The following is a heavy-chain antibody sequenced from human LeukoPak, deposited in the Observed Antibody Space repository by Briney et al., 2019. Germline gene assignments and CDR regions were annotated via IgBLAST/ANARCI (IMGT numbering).Heavy chain of an antibody. CDR3: ARANWGHPMYYFDY. V-gene: IGHV3-66*01. D-gene: IGHD7-27*01. CDR1: GFTVSSNY. Sequence: GGSLRLSCAASGFTVSSNYMSWVRQAPGKGLEWVSIIYSGGSTYYADSVKGRFTISRDNSKNTLYLQMNSLRAEDTAVYYCARANWGHPMYYFDYWGQGALVTVSS. CDR2: IYSGGST. J-gene: IGHJ4*02.